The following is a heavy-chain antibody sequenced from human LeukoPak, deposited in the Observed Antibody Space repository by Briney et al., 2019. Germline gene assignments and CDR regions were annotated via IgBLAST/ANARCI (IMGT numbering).Heavy chain of an antibody. CDR3: ARDPGTADAFDI. D-gene: IGHD1-1*01. CDR2: ISSSSSYL. Sequence: GGTLRLPCAASGFTFSSYSMNWVRQPPGKGLEGVSSISSSSSYLYYAASVKGRFTISRDNAKNSLYLQMNSLRAEDTAVYYCARDPGTADAFDIWGQGTMVTVSS. J-gene: IGHJ3*02. CDR1: GFTFSSYS. V-gene: IGHV3-21*01.